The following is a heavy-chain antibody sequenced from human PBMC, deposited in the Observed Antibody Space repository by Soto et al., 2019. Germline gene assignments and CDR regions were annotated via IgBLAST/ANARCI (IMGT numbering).Heavy chain of an antibody. J-gene: IGHJ3*02. Sequence: GGSLRLYCAASGFTFSSYSMNWVRQAPGKGLEWVSSISSSSSYIYYADSVKGRFTISRDNAKNSLYLQMNSLRAEDTAVYYCARGGSRSDAFDIWGQGTMVTVSS. V-gene: IGHV3-21*01. CDR1: GFTFSSYS. D-gene: IGHD1-26*01. CDR3: ARGGSRSDAFDI. CDR2: ISSSSSYI.